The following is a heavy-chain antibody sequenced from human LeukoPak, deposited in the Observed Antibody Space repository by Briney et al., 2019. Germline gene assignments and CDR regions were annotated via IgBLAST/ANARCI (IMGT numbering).Heavy chain of an antibody. D-gene: IGHD1-26*01. Sequence: ASVKVSCKASGYIFTSYGISWVRQAPGQGLEWMGWISAYNGNTDYAQKFQGRVTMTRSTSISTAYMELSSLRSEDTAVYYCARAEGAWELLRYYYYGMDVWGQGTTVTVSS. J-gene: IGHJ6*02. V-gene: IGHV1-18*01. CDR2: ISAYNGNT. CDR3: ARAEGAWELLRYYYYGMDV. CDR1: GYIFTSYG.